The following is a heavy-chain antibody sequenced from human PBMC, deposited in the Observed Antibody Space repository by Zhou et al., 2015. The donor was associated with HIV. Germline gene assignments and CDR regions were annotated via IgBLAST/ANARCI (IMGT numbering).Heavy chain of an antibody. Sequence: EVHLSESGGRRGAAGGGSMRLSCVASGFIFDDFAMSWVRHGPGQGLEWISGISATGHGLFYANSVKGRFTISRDNSQSTLYLQMSSLRVDDTAVYYCANAPARDYAHYFDDWGQGTLVTVSS. CDR1: GFIFDDFA. CDR2: ISATGHGL. D-gene: IGHD3-16*01. J-gene: IGHJ4*02. V-gene: IGHV3-23*01. CDR3: ANAPARDYAHYFDD.